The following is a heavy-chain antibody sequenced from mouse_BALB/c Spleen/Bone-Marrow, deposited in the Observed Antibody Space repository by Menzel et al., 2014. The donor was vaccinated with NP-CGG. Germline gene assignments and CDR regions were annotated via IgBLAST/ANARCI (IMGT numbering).Heavy chain of an antibody. CDR3: ARRDYDDYAMDY. CDR2: ISYSGST. D-gene: IGHD2-4*01. Sequence: EVQLQQSGPGLVKPSQSLSLTCTVTGYSITSDYAWNWIRQFPGDKLEWMGYISYSGSTSYNPSLKSRISITQDTSKNQFFLQLNSVTTEDTATYYCARRDYDDYAMDYWGQGTSVTVSS. J-gene: IGHJ4*01. CDR1: GYSITSDYA. V-gene: IGHV3-2*02.